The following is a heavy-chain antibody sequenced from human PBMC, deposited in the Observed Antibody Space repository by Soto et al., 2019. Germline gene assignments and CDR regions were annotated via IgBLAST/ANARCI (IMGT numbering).Heavy chain of an antibody. J-gene: IGHJ5*02. D-gene: IGHD2-2*01. CDR1: GGXIRSGGYF. Sequence: SETLSLTCAVSGGXIRSGGYFWSWIRQPPGKGLEWIGYIYHSGSTYYNPSLKSRVTISVDRSKNQFSLKLSSVTAADTAVYYCARVPDRWGQGTLVTVS. V-gene: IGHV4-30-2*01. CDR2: IYHSGST. CDR3: ARVPDR.